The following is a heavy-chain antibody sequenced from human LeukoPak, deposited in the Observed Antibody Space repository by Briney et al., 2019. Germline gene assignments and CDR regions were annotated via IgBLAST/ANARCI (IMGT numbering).Heavy chain of an antibody. V-gene: IGHV4-4*07. CDR1: GGFISSYY. CDR3: IRDSVLPTGNWYFDL. D-gene: IGHD2-2*01. J-gene: IGHJ2*01. Sequence: SSEPLSLTCCVSGGFISSYYWSWIRQPAGEGLEGSRRIYSSGTTRYGPSLESRVTMSVNTSKNQFSLRLSSVTTADTAVDFCIRDSVLPTGNWYFDLWGRGTLVTVSS. CDR2: IYSSGTT.